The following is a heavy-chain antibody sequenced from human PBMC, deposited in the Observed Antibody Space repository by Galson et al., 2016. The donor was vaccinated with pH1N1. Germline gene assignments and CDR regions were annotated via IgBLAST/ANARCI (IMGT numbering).Heavy chain of an antibody. V-gene: IGHV1-46*01. CDR1: GYSFTRYG. CDR2: IDPSAGTT. Sequence: SVKVSCKASGYSFTRYGISWVRQAPGQGLEWMGIIDPSAGTTTYSQKFQGRISLTRDTSTNSVHMELSTLRPDDSAIYFCARRYYFDYWGQGTLVTVSS. CDR3: ARRYYFDY. J-gene: IGHJ4*02.